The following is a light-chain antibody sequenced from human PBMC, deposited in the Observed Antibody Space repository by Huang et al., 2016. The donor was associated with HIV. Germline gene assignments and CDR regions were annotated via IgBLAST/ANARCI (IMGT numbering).Light chain of an antibody. V-gene: IGKV4-1*01. J-gene: IGKJ3*01. CDR1: QSVLYSSNNKNY. Sequence: DIVMTQSPDSLAVSLGERATIHCKSSQSVLYSSNNKNYLAWYQQKPGQPPKLLIYWASTRESGVPDRFSGSVSGTDVTLTISSLQAEDVAVYYCQQYYSTPPVTFGPGTKVDIK. CDR2: WAS. CDR3: QQYYSTPPVT.